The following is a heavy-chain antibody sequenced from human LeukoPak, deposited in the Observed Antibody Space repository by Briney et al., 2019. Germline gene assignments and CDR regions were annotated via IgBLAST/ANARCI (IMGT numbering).Heavy chain of an antibody. J-gene: IGHJ6*03. D-gene: IGHD3-10*01. Sequence: GGSLRHFCAASGFTFSSYSMNWGGQALGKGLQGVSYISSSSSTIYYADSVKGQFTISRDNATNSLYLKMNSLRAEDTAVYYCARDKYYGSEDYYYYMDVWGKGTTVTVSS. V-gene: IGHV3-48*01. CDR3: ARDKYYGSEDYYYYMDV. CDR1: GFTFSSYS. CDR2: ISSSSSTI.